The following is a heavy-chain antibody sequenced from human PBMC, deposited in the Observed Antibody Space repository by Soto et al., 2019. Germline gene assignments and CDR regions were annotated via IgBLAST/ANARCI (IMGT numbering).Heavy chain of an antibody. CDR3: ARCYCSVGSCYTCWHFDL. D-gene: IGHD2-15*01. Sequence: QVQLVQSGAEVKKPGASVKVSCKASGYTFNNYGISWVRQAPGQGLEWMGWIGPYNGNTDHAQKFQGRVTMTTDTSTNTAYMELRSLRSDDTALYYCARCYCSVGSCYTCWHFDLWGRGTLVTVSS. V-gene: IGHV1-18*01. CDR2: IGPYNGNT. CDR1: GYTFNNYG. J-gene: IGHJ2*01.